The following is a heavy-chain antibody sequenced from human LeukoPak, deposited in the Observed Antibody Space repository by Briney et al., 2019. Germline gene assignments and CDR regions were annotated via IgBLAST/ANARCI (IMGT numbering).Heavy chain of an antibody. CDR2: IYPGDSET. CDR3: VRGNSATYFDWFDP. Sequence: GESLKISCKGSGYSFTNYWIGWVRQMPGKGLEWMGIIYPGDSETRYSPSFQGQVTISADKSINTAYLQWSSLKASDTAIYYCVRGNSATYFDWFDPWGQGTLVTVSS. CDR1: GYSFTNYW. V-gene: IGHV5-51*01. D-gene: IGHD1-26*01. J-gene: IGHJ5*02.